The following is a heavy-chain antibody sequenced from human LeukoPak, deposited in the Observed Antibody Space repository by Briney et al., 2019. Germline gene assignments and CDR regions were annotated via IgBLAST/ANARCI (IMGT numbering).Heavy chain of an antibody. CDR1: GITFSSYS. CDR3: AREVSGWRGGAFDM. V-gene: IGHV3-48*04. Sequence: GGSLRLSCAASGITFSSYSMNWVRQAPGKGLEWLSYISSSSSTIYYADSLKGRFTISRDNAKNSLYLQMNSLRADDTAVYYCAREVSGWRGGAFDMWGQGTMVTVSS. J-gene: IGHJ3*02. D-gene: IGHD6-19*01. CDR2: ISSSSSTI.